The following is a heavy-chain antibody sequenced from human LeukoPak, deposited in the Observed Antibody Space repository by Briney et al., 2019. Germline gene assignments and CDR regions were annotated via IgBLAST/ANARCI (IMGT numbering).Heavy chain of an antibody. CDR2: IYYSGST. J-gene: IGHJ4*02. CDR3: ARVGTYGSGSYLSWLDY. Sequence: SETLSLTCTVSGGSISSYYWSWIRQPPGKGLEWIGYIYYSGSTNYNSSLKSRVTISVDTPKNQFSLKLSSVTAADTAVYYCARVGTYGSGSYLSWLDYWGQGTLVTVSS. D-gene: IGHD3-10*01. V-gene: IGHV4-59*01. CDR1: GGSISSYY.